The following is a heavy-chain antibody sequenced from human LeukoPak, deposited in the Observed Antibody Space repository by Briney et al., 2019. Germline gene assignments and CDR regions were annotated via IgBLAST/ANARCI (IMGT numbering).Heavy chain of an antibody. Sequence: GGSLRLSCEAAGTTFSRYWMNWVRQAPGRGLEWVANIKQDGSEKYYVDPVKGRFTISRDNAKNSLYLQMNSLRAEDTAVYYCAGGAGWLVDYWGQGTLVTVSS. CDR3: AGGAGWLVDY. CDR2: IKQDGSEK. J-gene: IGHJ4*02. D-gene: IGHD6-19*01. V-gene: IGHV3-7*03. CDR1: GTTFSRYW.